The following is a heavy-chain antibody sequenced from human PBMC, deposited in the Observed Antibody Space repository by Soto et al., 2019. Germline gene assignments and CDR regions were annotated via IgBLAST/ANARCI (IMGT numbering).Heavy chain of an antibody. D-gene: IGHD3-3*01. CDR1: GFSFGSYW. CDR3: ARDVGQVTIFGEALSGYFDF. V-gene: IGHV3-7*03. J-gene: IGHJ4*02. CDR2: IKDDGSER. Sequence: PGGSLRLSCAVSGFSFGSYWMSWVRQAPGKGLEWLASIKDDGSERYYLDSVKGRFTISRDNAKDSLSLQMNSLRGEETAFYYCARDVGQVTIFGEALSGYFDFWGQGTLVTVSS.